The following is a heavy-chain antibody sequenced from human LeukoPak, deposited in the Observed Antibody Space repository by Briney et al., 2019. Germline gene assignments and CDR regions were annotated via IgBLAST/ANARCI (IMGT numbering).Heavy chain of an antibody. CDR2: IYTSGST. CDR1: GGSISSYY. D-gene: IGHD3-9*01. J-gene: IGHJ6*02. CDR3: AREPAPDYDILTGYSYYYYGMDV. Sequence: SETLSLTCTVSGGSISSYYWSWLRQPAGKGLEWIGRIYTSGSTNYNPSLKSRVTMSVDTSKNQFSLKLSSVTAADTAVYYCAREPAPDYDILTGYSYYYYGMDVWGQGTTVTVSS. V-gene: IGHV4-4*07.